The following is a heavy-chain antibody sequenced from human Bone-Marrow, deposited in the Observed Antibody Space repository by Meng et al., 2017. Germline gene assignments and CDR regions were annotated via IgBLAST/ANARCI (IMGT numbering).Heavy chain of an antibody. CDR1: GYTFPDYW. D-gene: IGHD4-11*01. Sequence: QVQLVQSGAEVKKPGASVKVSCKASGYTFPDYWLHWVRRAPGQGLEWMGRINPKSGDTHYAQRFQGRVTMTRDPSTSTVYMELSSLRSEDTATYYCTRATVSTRGFGYYFDFWGQGTLVTVSS. J-gene: IGHJ4*02. CDR3: TRATVSTRGFGYYFDF. V-gene: IGHV1/OR15-1*04. CDR2: INPKSGDT.